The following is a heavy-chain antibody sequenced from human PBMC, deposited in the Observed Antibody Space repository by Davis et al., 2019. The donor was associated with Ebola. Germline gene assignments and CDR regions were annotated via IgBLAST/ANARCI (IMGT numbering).Heavy chain of an antibody. D-gene: IGHD4-17*01. CDR1: GFTFGNYN. CDR2: ISSSSSYI. V-gene: IGHV3-21*01. J-gene: IGHJ4*02. Sequence: GGSLRLSCLASGFTFGNYNMNWVRQAPGKGLEWVSSISSSSSYIYYADSVKGRFTISRDNAKNSLYLQMNSLRAEDTAVYYCARAGVIGDYLLDYWGQGTLVTVSS. CDR3: ARAGVIGDYLLDY.